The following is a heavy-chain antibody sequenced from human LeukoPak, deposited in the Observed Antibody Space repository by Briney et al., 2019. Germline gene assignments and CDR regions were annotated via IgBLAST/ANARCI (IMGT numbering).Heavy chain of an antibody. J-gene: IGHJ3*01. CDR2: ISSTSTSI. Sequence: GGSLRLSCAASGFTFSSHTMNWVRQAPGKGLGWVSSISSTSTSIYHADSVKGRFTISRDNTKNSLYLQMNSLRAEDTAVYYCARGFRAFDFWAQGTVVTVSS. CDR1: GFTFSSHT. V-gene: IGHV3-21*01. CDR3: ARGFRAFDF.